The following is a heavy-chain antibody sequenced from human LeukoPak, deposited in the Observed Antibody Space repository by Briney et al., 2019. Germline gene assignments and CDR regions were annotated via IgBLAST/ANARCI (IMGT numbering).Heavy chain of an antibody. CDR2: INHGGST. V-gene: IGHV4-34*01. CDR1: GGSFSGYY. D-gene: IGHD3-10*01. Sequence: SETLSLTCAVYGGSFSGYYWSCIRQPPGKGLEWIGEINHGGSTNYNPSLKSRVIISVDTSKNEFSLKLSSVTAADTAVYYCARVWLEGLLQAYIYYYGLDVWGQGTTVTVSS. CDR3: ARVWLEGLLQAYIYYYGLDV. J-gene: IGHJ6*02.